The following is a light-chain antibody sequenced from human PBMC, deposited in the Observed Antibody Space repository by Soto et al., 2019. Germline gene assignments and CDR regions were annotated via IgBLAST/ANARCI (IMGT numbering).Light chain of an antibody. CDR2: WAS. J-gene: IGKJ2*01. CDR3: QQYYSAPQT. CDR1: QSVLYRSSNKNY. V-gene: IGKV4-1*01. Sequence: DIVMTQSPDSLAVSLGERATINCKSSQSVLYRSSNKNYLAWYQQKPGQPPKLLIYWASTRESGVPDRFSGSGSGTDFTLTISSLQAEDVAVYYCQQYYSAPQTFGQGTKLAIK.